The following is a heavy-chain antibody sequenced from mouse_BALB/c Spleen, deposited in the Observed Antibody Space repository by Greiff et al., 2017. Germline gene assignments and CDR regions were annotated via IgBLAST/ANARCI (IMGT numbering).Heavy chain of an antibody. CDR2: IRNKANGYTT. Sequence: EVNVVDSGGGLVQPGGSLRLSCATSGFTFTDYYMSWVRQPPGKALEWLGFIRNKANGYTTEYSASVKGRFTISRDNSQSILYLQMNTLRAEDSATYYCARRTTVVANFDYWGQGTTLTVSS. D-gene: IGHD1-1*01. CDR1: GFTFTDYY. CDR3: ARRTTVVANFDY. V-gene: IGHV7-3*02. J-gene: IGHJ2*01.